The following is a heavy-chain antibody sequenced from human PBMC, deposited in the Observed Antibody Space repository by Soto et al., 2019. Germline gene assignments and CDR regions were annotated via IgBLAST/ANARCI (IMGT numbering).Heavy chain of an antibody. D-gene: IGHD5-12*01. V-gene: IGHV3-30*18. CDR3: AKADSGYDLGCY. CDR1: GFTFSRYG. Sequence: GGSLRLSWAASGFTFSRYGMHWVRQAPGKGLEWVAVISYDGSNKYYADSVKGRFTISRDNSKNTLYLQMNSLRAEDTAVYYCAKADSGYDLGCYWGQGTLVTSPQ. J-gene: IGHJ4*02. CDR2: ISYDGSNK.